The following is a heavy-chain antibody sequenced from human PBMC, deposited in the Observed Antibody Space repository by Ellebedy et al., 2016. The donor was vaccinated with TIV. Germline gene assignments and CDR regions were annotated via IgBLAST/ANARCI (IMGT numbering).Heavy chain of an antibody. J-gene: IGHJ6*03. CDR2: IYYSGSS. Sequence: SETLSLXCTVSGGSISNGAYYWAWIRQPPGKGLEWIGNIYYSGSSYYNLSLKSRVTLSVDTSKNQFSLNLSSVTASDTAVYYCARGGYTSGINYFYYMDVWGKGTTVTVTS. V-gene: IGHV4-39*01. CDR1: GGSISNGAYY. CDR3: ARGGYTSGINYFYYMDV. D-gene: IGHD5-18*01.